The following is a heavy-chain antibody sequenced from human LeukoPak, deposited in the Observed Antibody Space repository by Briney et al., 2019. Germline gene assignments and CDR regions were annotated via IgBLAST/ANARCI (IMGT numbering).Heavy chain of an antibody. CDR1: GGTFSSYA. CDR3: ARNQYYYYGMDV. Sequence: ASVSVSCKASGGTFSSYAISWVRQAPGQGVEWMGRIIPILGIANYAQKFQGRVTITADKSTSTAYMELSSLRSEDTAVYYCARNQYYYYGMDVWGQGTTVTVSS. V-gene: IGHV1-69*04. CDR2: IIPILGIA. J-gene: IGHJ6*02.